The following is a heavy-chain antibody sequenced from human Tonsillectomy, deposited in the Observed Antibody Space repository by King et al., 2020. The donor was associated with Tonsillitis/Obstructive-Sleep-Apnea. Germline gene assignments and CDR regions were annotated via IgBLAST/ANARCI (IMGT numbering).Heavy chain of an antibody. J-gene: IGHJ6*03. Sequence: QITLKESGPTLVKPTQTLTLTCTFSGFSLSTGGVGVGWIRQPPGKALEWLALIHWDDDKRYSPSLKSRLTITKDTSKNQVVLTMTNMDPVDTATYYCAHCSMAKPEPWYYNYHMDVWGKGTTVTVSS. CDR3: AHCSMAKPEPWYYNYHMDV. D-gene: IGHD1-14*01. CDR1: GFSLSTGGVG. V-gene: IGHV2-5*02. CDR2: IHWDDDK.